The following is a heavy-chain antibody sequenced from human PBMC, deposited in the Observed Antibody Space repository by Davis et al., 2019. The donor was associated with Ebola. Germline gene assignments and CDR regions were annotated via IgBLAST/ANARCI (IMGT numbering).Heavy chain of an antibody. D-gene: IGHD1-26*01. J-gene: IGHJ6*03. CDR1: GDSVSSGAYY. V-gene: IGHV4-61*08. CDR2: IYYSGST. Sequence: SETLSLTCTVSGDSVSSGAYYWSWIRQPPGKGLEWLASIYYSGSTNYNPSLKSRVTISIDTSKNQVSLKLRSVTAADMAVYYCARDDRWDDYYYMDVWGKGTTVTVSS. CDR3: ARDDRWDDYYYMDV.